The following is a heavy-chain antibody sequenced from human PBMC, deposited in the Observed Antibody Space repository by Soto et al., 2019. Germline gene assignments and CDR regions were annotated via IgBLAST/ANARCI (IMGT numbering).Heavy chain of an antibody. CDR1: GGSISSYY. V-gene: IGHV4-59*01. J-gene: IGHJ4*02. Sequence: SETLSLTCTVSGGSISSYYWSWIRQPPGKGLEWIGYIYYSGSTNYNPSLKSRVTISVDTSKNQFSLKLSSVTAADTAVYYCARVSRRGDGTRGIASWRQGTLVTVSS. CDR2: IYYSGST. CDR3: ARVSRRGDGTRGIAS. D-gene: IGHD3-10*01.